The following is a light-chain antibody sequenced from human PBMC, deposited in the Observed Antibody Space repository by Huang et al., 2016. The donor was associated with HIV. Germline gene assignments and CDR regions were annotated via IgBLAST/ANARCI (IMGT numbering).Light chain of an antibody. J-gene: IGKJ2*01. CDR1: QSITTY. CDR3: QQSYSTPPT. V-gene: IGKV1-39*01. CDR2: AAS. Sequence: DIQMTQSPSSLSASVGDRVTITCRASQSITTYVNWYQQKPGTAPKLLIYAASSLQSGVPSRFSCSGSGTDFTLTISSLQPEDFATYYCQQSYSTPPTFGQGTKLDIK.